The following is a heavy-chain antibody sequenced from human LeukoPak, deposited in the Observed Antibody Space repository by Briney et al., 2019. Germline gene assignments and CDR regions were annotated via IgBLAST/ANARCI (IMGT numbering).Heavy chain of an antibody. CDR2: IWYDGSNK. CDR1: GFTFSSYG. J-gene: IGHJ1*01. D-gene: IGHD2-2*01. Sequence: GGSLRLSCAASGFTFSSYGMHWVRQAPGKGLEWVAVIWYDGSNKYYADSVKGRFTISRDNSKNTLYLQMNSPRAEDTAMYYCAKEFPSSSLLTIQHWGQGTLVTVSS. CDR3: AKEFPSSSLLTIQH. V-gene: IGHV3-33*06.